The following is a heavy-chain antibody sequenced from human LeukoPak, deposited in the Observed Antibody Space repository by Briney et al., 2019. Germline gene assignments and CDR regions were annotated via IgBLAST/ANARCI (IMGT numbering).Heavy chain of an antibody. D-gene: IGHD3-10*01. V-gene: IGHV3-53*01. CDR1: GFTVSSNY. CDR3: ARDGRFGELTH. CDR2: IYSGGST. Sequence: GGSLRLSCAASGFTVSSNYMSWVRQAPGKGLEWVSVIYSGGSTYYADSVKGRFTISRDNSRNMVYLQMMSLRAEDTVIYYCARDGRFGELTHWGQGTLVTVSS. J-gene: IGHJ4*02.